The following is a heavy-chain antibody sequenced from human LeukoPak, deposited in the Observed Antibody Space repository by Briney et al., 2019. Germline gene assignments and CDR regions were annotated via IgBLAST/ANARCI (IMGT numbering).Heavy chain of an antibody. D-gene: IGHD6-13*01. CDR1: GYTFTSYG. Sequence: ASVKVSCKASGYTFTSYGISWVRQAPGQGLEWMGWISAYSGNTNYAQKLQGRVTMTTDTSTSTAYMELRSLRSDDTAVYYCARDYSSSWYGAVFSWFDPWGQGTLVTVSS. CDR2: ISAYSGNT. CDR3: ARDYSSSWYGAVFSWFDP. V-gene: IGHV1-18*01. J-gene: IGHJ5*02.